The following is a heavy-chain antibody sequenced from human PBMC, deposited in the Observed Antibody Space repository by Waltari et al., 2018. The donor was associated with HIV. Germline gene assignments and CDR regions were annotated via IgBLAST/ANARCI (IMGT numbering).Heavy chain of an antibody. CDR3: ARTYSGSYPRGYAFNI. D-gene: IGHD1-26*01. Sequence: QVQLQESGPGLVKPSETLSLTCTVSGGSISDYYWCWIRQPPGKGLELIGFIYYNGDTNYNPSLKTRVTISMGTSRNHCSLQLTSVTAADTAVYYCARTYSGSYPRGYAFNIWGQGTMVTVSS. V-gene: IGHV4-59*01. J-gene: IGHJ3*02. CDR1: GGSISDYY. CDR2: IYYNGDT.